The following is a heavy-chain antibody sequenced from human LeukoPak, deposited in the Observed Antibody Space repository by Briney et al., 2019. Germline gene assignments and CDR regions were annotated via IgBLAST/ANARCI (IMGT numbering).Heavy chain of an antibody. V-gene: IGHV1-18*01. J-gene: IGHJ5*02. CDR3: ATGPREYDYVWGSYRANWFDP. CDR2: ISAYNGNT. Sequence: GASVKVSCKASGYTFTSYGISWVRQAPGQGLEWRGWISAYNGNTNYAQKLQGRVTMTTDTSTSTAYMELRSLRSDDTAVYYCATGPREYDYVWGSYRANWFDPWGQGTLVTVSS. D-gene: IGHD3-16*02. CDR1: GYTFTSYG.